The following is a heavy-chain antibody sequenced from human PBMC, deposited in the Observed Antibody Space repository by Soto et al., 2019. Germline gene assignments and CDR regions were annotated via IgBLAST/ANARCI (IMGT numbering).Heavy chain of an antibody. J-gene: IGHJ6*02. V-gene: IGHV4-39*01. CDR2: IYYSGST. Sequence: PSETLSLTCTVSGSSISSSSYYWGWIRQPPGKGLEWIGSIYYSGSTYYNPSLKSRVTISVDASKNQFSLKLSSVTAADTAVYYCARQDYDYVWGSPQTHYYYYGMDVWGQGTTVTVSS. CDR3: ARQDYDYVWGSPQTHYYYYGMDV. D-gene: IGHD3-16*01. CDR1: GSSISSSSYY.